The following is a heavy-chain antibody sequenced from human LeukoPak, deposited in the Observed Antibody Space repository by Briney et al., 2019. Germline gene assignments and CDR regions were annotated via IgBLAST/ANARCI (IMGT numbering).Heavy chain of an antibody. V-gene: IGHV3-11*06. CDR3: ARRLPYFGMDV. J-gene: IGHJ6*02. Sequence: GGSLRLSCAASGFTFSDYYMSWIRQAPGKGLEWVSYISSTSSYTNYADSVKGRFTISRDNAKNSLYLQMNSLRAEDTALYYCARRLPYFGMDVWGQGTTVTVSS. CDR1: GFTFSDYY. CDR2: ISSTSSYT. D-gene: IGHD5-18*01.